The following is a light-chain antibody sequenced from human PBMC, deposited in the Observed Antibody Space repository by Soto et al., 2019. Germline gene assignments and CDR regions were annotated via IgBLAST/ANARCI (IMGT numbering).Light chain of an antibody. J-gene: IGKJ3*01. V-gene: IGKV1-33*01. CDR3: QHYDEFVFT. CDR2: DVS. CDR1: QDIGKS. Sequence: IQMTQSPSSLSASVGDRVIITCQASQDIGKSLNWYQQKPGKPPKLLIYDVSKLETGVPSRFSGSGSGTGFTVTISSRQSEDIGTYYCQHYDEFVFTFGPGTKVDIQ.